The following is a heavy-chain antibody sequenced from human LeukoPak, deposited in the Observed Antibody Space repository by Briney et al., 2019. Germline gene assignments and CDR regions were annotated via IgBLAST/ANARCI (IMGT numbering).Heavy chain of an antibody. Sequence: GASVKVSCKASGYTFTGYYMHWVRQAPGQGLEWMGGIIPIFGTANYAQKFQGRVTITADKSTSTAYMELSSLRSEDTAVYYCARVSWYGSGNSINFDCWGQEALVSVSS. V-gene: IGHV1-69*06. CDR1: GYTFTGYY. J-gene: IGHJ4*02. CDR2: IIPIFGTA. D-gene: IGHD3-10*01. CDR3: ARVSWYGSGNSINFDC.